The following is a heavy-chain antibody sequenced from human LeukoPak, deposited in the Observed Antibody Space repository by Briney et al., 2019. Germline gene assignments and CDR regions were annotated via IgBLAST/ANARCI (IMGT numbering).Heavy chain of an antibody. V-gene: IGHV3-33*01. D-gene: IGHD3-22*01. CDR3: ARDRWYDGSGYIAAFDY. CDR1: GFTFSRFG. CDR2: IWYDGSNQ. J-gene: IGHJ4*02. Sequence: GGLRLSCEASGFTFSRFGMHWVRQAPGKGLEWVAAIWYDGSNQDYADSVKGRFTISRDNSKNTLYLQVSSLRAEDTAVYYCARDRWYDGSGYIAAFDYWGQGTLVTVS.